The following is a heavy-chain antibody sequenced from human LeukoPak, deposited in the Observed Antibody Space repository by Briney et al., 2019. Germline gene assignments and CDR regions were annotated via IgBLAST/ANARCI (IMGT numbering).Heavy chain of an antibody. CDR1: GGSFSGYY. V-gene: IGHV4-34*01. CDR3: ARVLVRDQLLYYFDY. D-gene: IGHD2-2*01. J-gene: IGHJ4*02. CDR2: INHSGST. Sequence: SETLSLTCAVYGGSFSGYYWSWIRQPPGKGLEWIGEINHSGSTNYNPSLKSRVTISVHTSKNQFSLKLSSVTAADTAVYYCARVLVRDQLLYYFDYWGQGTLVTVSS.